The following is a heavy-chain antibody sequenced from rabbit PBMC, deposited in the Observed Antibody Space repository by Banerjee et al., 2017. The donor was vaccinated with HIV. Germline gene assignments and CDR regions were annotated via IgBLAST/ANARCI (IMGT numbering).Heavy chain of an antibody. D-gene: IGHD6-1*01. J-gene: IGHJ4*01. V-gene: IGHV1S47*01. CDR3: ARDLPISDGYSFDL. CDR2: IYNGDGST. Sequence: EESGGDLVKPGASLTLTCTASGLDFSSNAMCWVRQAPGKGPEWIACIYNGDGSTYYASWVNGRFTISRSTSLNTVTLQMTSLTAADTATYFCARDLPISDGYSFDLWGPGTLVTVS. CDR1: GLDFSSNA.